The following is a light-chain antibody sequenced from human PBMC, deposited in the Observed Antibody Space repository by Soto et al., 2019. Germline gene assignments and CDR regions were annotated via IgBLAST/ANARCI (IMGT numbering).Light chain of an antibody. J-gene: IGKJ1*01. CDR3: HQRQSWPRT. V-gene: IGKV3-11*01. CDR1: QAVNTR. Sequence: EIVLTQSPATLSAFPGDRVTLSCRASQAVNTRLAWYQHKPGQAPRLLIYLTSNRAAGVPSRFSGWGSETDFTLTISDVQPEDFAVYYCHQRQSWPRTFGQGTKVDIK. CDR2: LTS.